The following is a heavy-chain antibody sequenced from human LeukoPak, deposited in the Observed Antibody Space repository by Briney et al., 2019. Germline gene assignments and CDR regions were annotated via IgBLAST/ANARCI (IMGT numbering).Heavy chain of an antibody. CDR1: GFTFSSYS. V-gene: IGHV3-21*01. Sequence: GGSLRLSCAGSGFTFSSYSMNWVRQAPGKGLEWVSSIGSSSSYIYYADSVKGRFTISRDNAKNSLYLQMNSLRAEDTAVYYCARFSDFYDFWSGPTSYGMDVWGQGTTVTVSS. D-gene: IGHD3-3*01. CDR3: ARFSDFYDFWSGPTSYGMDV. J-gene: IGHJ6*02. CDR2: IGSSSSYI.